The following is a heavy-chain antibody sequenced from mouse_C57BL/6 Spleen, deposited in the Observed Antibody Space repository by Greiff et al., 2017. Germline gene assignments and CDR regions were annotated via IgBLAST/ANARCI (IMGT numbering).Heavy chain of an antibody. CDR3: TTGNYPFAY. J-gene: IGHJ3*01. V-gene: IGHV14-1*01. D-gene: IGHD2-1*01. Sequence: VHVKQSGAELVRPGASVKLSCTASGFNIKDYYMHWVKQRPEQGLEWIGRIDPEDGDTEYAPKFQGKATMTADTSSNTAYLQLSSLTSEDTAVYYCTTGNYPFAYWGQGTLVTVSA. CDR2: IDPEDGDT. CDR1: GFNIKDYY.